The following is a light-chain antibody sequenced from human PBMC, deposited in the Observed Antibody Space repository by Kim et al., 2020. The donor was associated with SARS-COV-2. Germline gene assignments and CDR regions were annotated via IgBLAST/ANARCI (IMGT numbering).Light chain of an antibody. CDR1: QSIESW. CDR2: KAS. CDR3: QQYDSYSVT. V-gene: IGKV1-5*03. Sequence: ASIGDRVTITCRASQSIESWLAWYQQKPGKAPKLLIFKASDLESGVPSRFSGSGSGTEFTLTISRLQPDDFATYYCQQYDSYSVTFGGGTKVDIK. J-gene: IGKJ4*01.